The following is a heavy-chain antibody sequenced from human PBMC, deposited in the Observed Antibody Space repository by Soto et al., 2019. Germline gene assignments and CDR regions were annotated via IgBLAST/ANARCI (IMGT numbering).Heavy chain of an antibody. CDR1: GFTFSSYS. D-gene: IGHD2-2*01. CDR3: ARVGGGYQLLHAFEI. V-gene: IGHV3-21*01. J-gene: IGHJ3*02. Sequence: PGGSLRLSCAASGFTFSSYSMNWVRQAPGKGLEWVSSISSSSSYIYYADSVQGRFTISRDNDKNSLYLQRDSLRAEDTAVYYCARVGGGYQLLHAFEIWGQGTMVTVSS. CDR2: ISSSSSYI.